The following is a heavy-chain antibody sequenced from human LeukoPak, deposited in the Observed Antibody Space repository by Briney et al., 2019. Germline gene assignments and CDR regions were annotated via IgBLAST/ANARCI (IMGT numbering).Heavy chain of an antibody. Sequence: GGSLRLSCAASGFTFSSYGMSWVRQAPGKGLEWVSAISGSGGSTHYADSVKVRFTISRDNSKNTLFLQMYSLRAEDTAVYYCARAGALRPDYWGQGTLVTVSS. V-gene: IGHV3-23*01. CDR2: ISGSGGST. CDR1: GFTFSSYG. CDR3: ARAGALRPDY. J-gene: IGHJ4*02.